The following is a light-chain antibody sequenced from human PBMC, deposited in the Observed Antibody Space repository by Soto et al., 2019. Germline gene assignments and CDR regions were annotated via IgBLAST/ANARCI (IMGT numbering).Light chain of an antibody. J-gene: IGLJ3*02. V-gene: IGLV4-60*03. CDR2: VEGSGNY. Sequence: QSVLTQPSYASASLGSSVSLTCTLSSRHSFYDIAWHQQRPGTAPRYLMKVEGSGNYDKGSGIPERFSGSSSGADRYLTIANLRSEDDGDFYCESWDTNTRVFGGGTKVTVL. CDR1: SRHSFYD. CDR3: ESWDTNTRV.